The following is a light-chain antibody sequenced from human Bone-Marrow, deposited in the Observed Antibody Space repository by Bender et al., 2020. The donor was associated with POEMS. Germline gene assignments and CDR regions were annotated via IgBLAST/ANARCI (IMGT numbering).Light chain of an antibody. Sequence: QSALTQPASVSGSPGQSITISCTGTSNDVGNYNFVSWYRQHPGKAPKLMIYEGNKRPSGIYNRFSGSKSGNTASLAITGLQSDDEAIYFCVAWDASLNGWVFGGGTKLTVL. V-gene: IGLV2-14*02. CDR1: SNDVGNYNF. CDR3: VAWDASLNGWV. J-gene: IGLJ3*02. CDR2: EGN.